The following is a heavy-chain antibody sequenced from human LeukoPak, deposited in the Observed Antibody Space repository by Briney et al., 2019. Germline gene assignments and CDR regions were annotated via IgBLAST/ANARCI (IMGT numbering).Heavy chain of an antibody. V-gene: IGHV3-30*04. CDR2: ISYDGSNK. CDR3: AAPAGTNY. D-gene: IGHD6-13*01. Sequence: PGGSLRLSCAASGFTFSSYAMHWVRQAPGKGLEWVAVISYDGSNKYYADSVKGRFTISRDNFKNTLYLQMNSLRAEDTAVYYRAAPAGTNYWGQGTLVTVSS. J-gene: IGHJ4*02. CDR1: GFTFSSYA.